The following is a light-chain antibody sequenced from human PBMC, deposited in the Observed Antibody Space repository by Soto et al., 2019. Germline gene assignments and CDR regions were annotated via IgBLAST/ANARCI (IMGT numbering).Light chain of an antibody. CDR2: DAS. CDR3: QQYKHLIT. Sequence: DIQMTQSPSSLSASVGDRVTITCQASQDISNYLNWYQQKPGKAPKLLIYDASNLETGVTSRFSGSGSGTDFTFTITSLQPEDIATYYCQQYKHLITFCQGTRLEIK. CDR1: QDISNY. V-gene: IGKV1-33*01. J-gene: IGKJ5*01.